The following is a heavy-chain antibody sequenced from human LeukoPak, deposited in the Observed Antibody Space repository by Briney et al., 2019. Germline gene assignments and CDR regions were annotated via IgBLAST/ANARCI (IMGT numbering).Heavy chain of an antibody. V-gene: IGHV3-53*01. Sequence: QPGGSLRLSCAASGFTVSSNYMTWVRQAPGKGLEWVSVIYSGDSTYYADSVKGRFTISRDSSKNTLYLQMNSLRAEDTAAYYCARDSTATTTDYWGQGALVTVSS. J-gene: IGHJ4*02. CDR2: IYSGDST. CDR1: GFTVSSNY. CDR3: ARDSTATTTDY. D-gene: IGHD4-17*01.